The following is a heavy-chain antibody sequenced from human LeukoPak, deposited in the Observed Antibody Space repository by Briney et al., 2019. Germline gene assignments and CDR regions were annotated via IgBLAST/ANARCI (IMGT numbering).Heavy chain of an antibody. Sequence: ASVKVSCKAPGYTFTSYAMHWVRQAPGQRLEWMGWINAGNGNTKYSQELQGRVTITRDTSASTAYMELSSLRSEDMAVYYCARATVGFGTTYFDLWGRGTLVTVSS. CDR3: ARATVGFGTTYFDL. D-gene: IGHD3-10*01. CDR1: GYTFTSYA. V-gene: IGHV1-3*03. CDR2: INAGNGNT. J-gene: IGHJ2*01.